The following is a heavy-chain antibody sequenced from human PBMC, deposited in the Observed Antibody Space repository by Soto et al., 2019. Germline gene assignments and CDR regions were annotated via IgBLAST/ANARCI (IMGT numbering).Heavy chain of an antibody. D-gene: IGHD2-8*02. V-gene: IGHV1-2*02. CDR3: ARGDYGTGGYPFPYFDY. J-gene: IGHJ4*02. Sequence: HEHLVQSGAEVKRPGASLKVSCTASGYSFTGYYIHWVRQAPGQGLEWMGWINPDSGATNYAQNFRGRVTLTSDTSISTASMDLTSLTSDDTAVYYCARGDYGTGGYPFPYFDYWGQGTLVIVSS. CDR2: INPDSGAT. CDR1: GYSFTGYY.